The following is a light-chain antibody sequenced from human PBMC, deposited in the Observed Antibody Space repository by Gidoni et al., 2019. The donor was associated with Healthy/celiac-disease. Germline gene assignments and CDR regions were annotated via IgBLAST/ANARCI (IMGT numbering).Light chain of an antibody. V-gene: IGKV3-11*01. CDR1: QSVSSY. J-gene: IGKJ5*01. Sequence: EIVLTQSPATLSLSPGERATLSCRASQSVSSYLAWYQQKPGQAPRLLIYDASNRATGIPARFSGSGSDTDFTLTISSLEPEDFAVYYCQQRSNWPLTFGQGTRLEIK. CDR3: QQRSNWPLT. CDR2: DAS.